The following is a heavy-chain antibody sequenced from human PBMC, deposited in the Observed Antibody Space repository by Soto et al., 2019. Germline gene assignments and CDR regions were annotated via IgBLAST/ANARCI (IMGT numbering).Heavy chain of an antibody. D-gene: IGHD3-22*01. CDR2: ISYDGSNK. Sequence: GGSLRLSCAASGFTFSSYAMHWVRQAPGKGLEWVAVISYDGSNKYYADSVKGRFTISRDNSKNTLYLQMNSLRAEDTAVYYCARVADYYDSSGYHFDYWGQGTLVTVSS. V-gene: IGHV3-30-3*01. CDR1: GFTFSSYA. CDR3: ARVADYYDSSGYHFDY. J-gene: IGHJ4*02.